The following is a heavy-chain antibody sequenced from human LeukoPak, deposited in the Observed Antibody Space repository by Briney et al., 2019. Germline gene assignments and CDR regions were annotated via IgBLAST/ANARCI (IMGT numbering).Heavy chain of an antibody. J-gene: IGHJ4*02. Sequence: QPGGSLRLSCAASGFTVSSNYMSWVRQAPGKGLEWVSVIYSGGSTYYADSVKGRFTISRDNSKNTLYLQMNSLRAEDTAVYYCAKVWGGNIVVVPAAIFDTLHSYFDYWGQGTLVTVSS. CDR2: IYSGGST. V-gene: IGHV3-66*01. CDR3: AKVWGGNIVVVPAAIFDTLHSYFDY. D-gene: IGHD2-2*01. CDR1: GFTVSSNY.